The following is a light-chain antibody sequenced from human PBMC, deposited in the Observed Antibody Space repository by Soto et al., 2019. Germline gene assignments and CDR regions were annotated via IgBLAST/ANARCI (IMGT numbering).Light chain of an antibody. Sequence: QSVLTQPPSESGTPGQRVTISCSGSRSTIGSNTVNWYQQVPGTAPKFLIYSNNQRPSGVPKRFSGSKSGTSASLAISGLQSEDEADYYCATWDDSLNGHVVFGGGTKLTVL. V-gene: IGLV1-44*01. J-gene: IGLJ2*01. CDR3: ATWDDSLNGHVV. CDR1: RSTIGSNT. CDR2: SNN.